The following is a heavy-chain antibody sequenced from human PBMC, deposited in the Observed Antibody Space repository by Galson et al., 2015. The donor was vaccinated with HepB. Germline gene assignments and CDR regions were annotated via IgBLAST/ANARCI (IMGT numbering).Heavy chain of an antibody. CDR1: GYTFTNHG. CDR2: ISTYNDNT. V-gene: IGHV1-18*04. D-gene: IGHD3-22*01. CDR3: AREKYYYDSRGHNARVQFDY. Sequence: SVKVSCKASGYTFTNHGFSWVRQAPGQGLEWMGWISTYNDNTEYAQKFQGRVTMTTDTSTSTAYMELRSLRSDDTAVYFCAREKYYYDSRGHNARVQFDYRGQGTLVIVSS. J-gene: IGHJ4*02.